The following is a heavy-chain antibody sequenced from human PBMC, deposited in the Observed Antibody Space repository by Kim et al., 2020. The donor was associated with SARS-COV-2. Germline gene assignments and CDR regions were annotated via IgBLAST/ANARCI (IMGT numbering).Heavy chain of an antibody. CDR2: IYHSGTT. CDR3: ASGVGSSYYFFGLDA. Sequence: SETLSLTCAVSAKSIVSSNWWTWVRQAPGKGLEWIGEIYHSGTTNYNPSLKSRVTISVDESKSQFSLRLNSVTAADTAVYYCASGVGSSYYFFGLDAWGHGTTVIVSS. CDR1: AKSIVSSNW. J-gene: IGHJ6*02. D-gene: IGHD3-10*01. V-gene: IGHV4-4*02.